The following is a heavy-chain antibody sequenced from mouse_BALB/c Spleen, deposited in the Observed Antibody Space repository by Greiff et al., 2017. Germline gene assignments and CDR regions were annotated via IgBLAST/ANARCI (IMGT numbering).Heavy chain of an antibody. D-gene: IGHD2-1*01. CDR1: GFAFSSYD. V-gene: IGHV5-12-1*01. Sequence: EVMLVESGGGLVKPGGSLKLSCAASGFAFSSYDMSWVRQTPEKRLEWVAYISSGGGSTYYPDTVKGRFTISRDNAKNTLYLQMSSLKSEDTAMYYCARHDGNYNFDYWGQGTTLTVSS. CDR2: ISSGGGST. CDR3: ARHDGNYNFDY. J-gene: IGHJ2*01.